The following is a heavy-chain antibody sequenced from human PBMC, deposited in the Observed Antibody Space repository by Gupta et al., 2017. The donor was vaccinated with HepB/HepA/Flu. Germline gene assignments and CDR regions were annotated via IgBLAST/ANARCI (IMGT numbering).Heavy chain of an antibody. CDR2: INHSGST. Sequence: GLEWIGEINHSGSTNYNPSLKSRVTISVDTSKNQFSLKLSSVTAADTAVYYCARVIRQLVPDYYYYGMDVWGQGTTVTVSS. V-gene: IGHV4-34*01. CDR3: ARVIRQLVPDYYYYGMDV. J-gene: IGHJ6*02. D-gene: IGHD6-6*01.